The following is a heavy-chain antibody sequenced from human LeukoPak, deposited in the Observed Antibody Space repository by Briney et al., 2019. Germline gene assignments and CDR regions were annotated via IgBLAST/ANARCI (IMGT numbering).Heavy chain of an antibody. V-gene: IGHV3-48*01. CDR2: ISSSSTI. Sequence: GGSLRLSCAASGFTFSSYSMNWVRQAPGKGLEWVSYISSSSTIYYADSVKGRFTISRDNSKNTLYLQMNSLRAEDTAVYYCAKDFNWNLSGAWGQGTLVTVSS. D-gene: IGHD1-20*01. J-gene: IGHJ5*02. CDR1: GFTFSSYS. CDR3: AKDFNWNLSGA.